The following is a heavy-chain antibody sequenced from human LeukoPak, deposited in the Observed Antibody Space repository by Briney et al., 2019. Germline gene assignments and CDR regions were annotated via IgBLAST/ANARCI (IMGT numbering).Heavy chain of an antibody. CDR1: GFTFSSYA. J-gene: IGHJ4*02. D-gene: IGHD3-9*01. V-gene: IGHV3-30*04. Sequence: PGGSLRLSCAASGFTFSSYAMHWVRQAPGKGLEWVAVISYDGSNKYYADSVKGRFTISRDNSKNTLHLQMNSLRAEDTAVYYCARDGDILTGYYIAYYFDYWGQGTLVTVSS. CDR3: ARDGDILTGYYIAYYFDY. CDR2: ISYDGSNK.